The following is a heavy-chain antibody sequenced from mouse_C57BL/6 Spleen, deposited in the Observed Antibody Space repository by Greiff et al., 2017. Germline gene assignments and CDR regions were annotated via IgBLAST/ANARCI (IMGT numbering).Heavy chain of an antibody. D-gene: IGHD1-1*01. CDR3: ARFRPFYYGSPDY. J-gene: IGHJ2*01. CDR1: GYTFTSYW. CDR2: IYPGSGST. V-gene: IGHV1-55*01. Sequence: QVQLQPPGAELVKPGASVKMSCKASGYTFTSYWITWVKQRPGQGLEWIGDIYPGSGSTNYNEKFKSKATLSVDTSSSTAYMQLSSLTSEDSAVYYCARFRPFYYGSPDYWGQGTTLTVAS.